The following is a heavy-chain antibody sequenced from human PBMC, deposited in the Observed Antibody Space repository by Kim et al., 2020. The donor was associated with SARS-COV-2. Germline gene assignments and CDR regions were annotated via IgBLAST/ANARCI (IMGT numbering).Heavy chain of an antibody. Sequence: YYVDSVKGRFTISRDNSKNTLFLHMFALGDEDTAVYYCAKEGTSGTSPDYWGQGTLVTVSS. D-gene: IGHD3-10*01. J-gene: IGHJ4*02. CDR3: AKEGTSGTSPDY. V-gene: IGHV3-30*02.